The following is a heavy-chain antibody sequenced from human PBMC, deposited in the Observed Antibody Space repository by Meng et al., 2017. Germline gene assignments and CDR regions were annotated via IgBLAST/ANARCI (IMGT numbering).Heavy chain of an antibody. CDR3: ARRSVYYSDSSGYYWSAFDI. Sequence: GESLKISCKGSGFSFTSYWIGWVRQMPGKGLEWMGIIYPGDSDTRYTASFQGQVTISADKSNSTAYLQRSSLKASDTAMYYCARRSVYYSDSSGYYWSAFDIWGQGTMVTVSS. J-gene: IGHJ3*02. D-gene: IGHD3-22*01. CDR2: IYPGDSDT. V-gene: IGHV5-51*01. CDR1: GFSFTSYW.